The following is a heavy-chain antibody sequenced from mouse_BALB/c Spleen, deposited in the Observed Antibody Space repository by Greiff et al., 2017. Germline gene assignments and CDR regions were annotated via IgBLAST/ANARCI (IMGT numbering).Heavy chain of an antibody. V-gene: IGHV8-12*01. CDR1: GFSLSTSGMG. J-gene: IGHJ2*01. CDR2: IYWDDDK. Sequence: QVTLKVSGPGILQPSQTLSLTCSFSGFSLSTSGMGVSWIRQPSGKGLEWLAHIYWDDDKRYNPSLKSRLTISKDTSRNQVFLKITSVDTADTATYYCARWGAFYFDYWGQGTTLTVSS. CDR3: ARWGAFYFDY.